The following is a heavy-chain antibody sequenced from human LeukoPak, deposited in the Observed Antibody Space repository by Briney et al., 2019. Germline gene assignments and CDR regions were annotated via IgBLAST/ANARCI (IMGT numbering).Heavy chain of an antibody. Sequence: GGSLRLSCAASGFTFSTYSMNWVRQAPGKGLEWISYISSGGRTIYYADSVKGRFTISRDNAKNSLFLQMSSLRAEDTAVYFCARDDDGYSNSGSLDHWGQGTLDTVSS. V-gene: IGHV3-48*01. CDR3: ARDDDGYSNSGSLDH. CDR2: ISSGGRTI. J-gene: IGHJ4*02. CDR1: GFTFSTYS. D-gene: IGHD4-11*01.